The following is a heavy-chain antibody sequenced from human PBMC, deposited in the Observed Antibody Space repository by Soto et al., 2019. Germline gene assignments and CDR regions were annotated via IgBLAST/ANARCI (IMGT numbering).Heavy chain of an antibody. D-gene: IGHD5-18*01. Sequence: GASVKVSCKASGFTFTRSAVQWVRQARGQRPEWIGWIVVGSGNTNYAQKFQERVTITRDMSTSTAYMELSSLRSEDTAVYYCAGVDTAMVTGFYSGVDVWGQGTTVTVSS. CDR3: AGVDTAMVTGFYSGVDV. V-gene: IGHV1-58*01. CDR1: GFTFTRSA. J-gene: IGHJ6*02. CDR2: IVVGSGNT.